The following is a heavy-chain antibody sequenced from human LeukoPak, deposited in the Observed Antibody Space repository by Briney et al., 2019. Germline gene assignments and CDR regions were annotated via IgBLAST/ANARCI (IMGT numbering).Heavy chain of an antibody. CDR1: GFTFSSYS. CDR2: ISSSSSYI. D-gene: IGHD5-18*01. V-gene: IGHV3-21*01. CDR3: ALCYLRGYNYGCVADY. Sequence: KSGGSLRLSCAASGFTFSSYSMNWVRQAPGKGLEWVSSISSSSSYIYYADSVKGRFTISRDNSKNTLYLQMNSLRAEDTALYYCALCYLRGYNYGCVADYWGQGTLVTVSS. J-gene: IGHJ4*02.